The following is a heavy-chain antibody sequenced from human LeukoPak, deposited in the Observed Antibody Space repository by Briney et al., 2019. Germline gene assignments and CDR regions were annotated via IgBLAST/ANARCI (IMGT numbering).Heavy chain of an antibody. CDR3: ARGDDSGSDFDY. CDR1: GFTFSSYS. CDR2: ISSSSSYI. Sequence: GGSLRLSCAASGFTFSSYSMNWVRQAPGKGLEWVSSISSSSSYIYYADSVKGRFTISRGNAKNSLYLQMNSLRAEDTAVYYCARGDDSGSDFDYWGQGTLVTVSS. V-gene: IGHV3-21*01. D-gene: IGHD1-26*01. J-gene: IGHJ4*02.